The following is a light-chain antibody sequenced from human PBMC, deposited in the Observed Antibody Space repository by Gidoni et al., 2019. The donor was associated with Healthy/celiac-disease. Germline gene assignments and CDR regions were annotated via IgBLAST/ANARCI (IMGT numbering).Light chain of an antibody. CDR2: DAS. V-gene: IGKV3-11*01. Sequence: EIVLTQSPATLSLSPGERVTLSCRASQSVSSYLAWYQQKPGQAPRRLLYDASNRATGIPARFSGSGSGTDFTLTISSLEPEDFAVYYCQQRSNWPLTFGGGTKVEIK. CDR1: QSVSSY. CDR3: QQRSNWPLT. J-gene: IGKJ4*01.